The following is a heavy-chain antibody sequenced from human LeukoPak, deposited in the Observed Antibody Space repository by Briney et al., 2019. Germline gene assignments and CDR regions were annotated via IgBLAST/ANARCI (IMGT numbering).Heavy chain of an antibody. Sequence: PGGSLRLSCAASGFTFSDYYMSWIRQAPGKGLEWVSYISSSGSTIYYADSVKGRFTISRDNAKNSLYLQMNSLRAEDTAVYYCAGDPQFGAFFDYWGQGTLVTVSS. CDR1: GFTFSDYY. V-gene: IGHV3-11*01. CDR3: AGDPQFGAFFDY. CDR2: ISSSGSTI. J-gene: IGHJ4*02. D-gene: IGHD4/OR15-4a*01.